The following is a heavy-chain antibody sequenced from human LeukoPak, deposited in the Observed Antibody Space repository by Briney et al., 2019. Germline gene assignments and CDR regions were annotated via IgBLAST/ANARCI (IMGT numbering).Heavy chain of an antibody. D-gene: IGHD2-21*02. J-gene: IGHJ3*02. Sequence: SETLSLTCTVSGGSTSSYYWSWIRQPPGKGLEWIGYIYYSGSTNYDPSLKSRVTISVDTSKNQFSLKLSSVTAADTAVYYCARDLCGGDCYQPDAFDIWGQGTMVTVSS. CDR2: IYYSGST. V-gene: IGHV4-59*01. CDR1: GGSTSSYY. CDR3: ARDLCGGDCYQPDAFDI.